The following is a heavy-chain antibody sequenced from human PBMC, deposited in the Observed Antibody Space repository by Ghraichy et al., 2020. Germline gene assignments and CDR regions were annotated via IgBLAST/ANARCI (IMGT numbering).Heavy chain of an antibody. CDR2: MYIGGGT. D-gene: IGHD3-10*01. V-gene: IGHV3-53*01. Sequence: LTCAASGFAVSGNYMGWVRQAPGKGLEWVSVMYIGGGTYYADSVKGRFTISRDNIRNTLYLQINNLRAEDTAVYYCARGFDASGTANLNYFDSWGQGTLVTVSS. CDR3: ARGFDASGTANLNYFDS. J-gene: IGHJ4*02. CDR1: GFAVSGNY.